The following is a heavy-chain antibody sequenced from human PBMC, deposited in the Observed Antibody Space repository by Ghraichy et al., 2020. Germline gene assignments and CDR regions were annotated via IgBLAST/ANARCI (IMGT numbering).Heavy chain of an antibody. Sequence: SETPSLTCVVSGYSISSAHYWGWIRQTSGRGLEWIGIIYHTGSTHYNPSLKSRVTISIDTSKNQFSLKMTTVTAADTAVYYCARGAFCSGSTCNNWFDPWGQGTLVTVSS. J-gene: IGHJ5*02. D-gene: IGHD2-2*01. CDR2: IYHTGST. CDR1: GYSISSAHY. CDR3: ARGAFCSGSTCNNWFDP. V-gene: IGHV4-38-2*01.